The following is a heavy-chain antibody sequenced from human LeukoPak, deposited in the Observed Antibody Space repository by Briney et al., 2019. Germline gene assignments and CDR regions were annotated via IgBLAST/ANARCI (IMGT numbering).Heavy chain of an antibody. D-gene: IGHD1-26*01. J-gene: IGHJ4*02. CDR2: VWFDGSNT. Sequence: GALRLSCVASGFTFSSYTMHWVRQAPGKGLEWVAVVWFDGSNTYYADSVKGRFTISRDKSKNTLYLQMNSLRAEDTSSYYCASNSGSSGGYWGQGTLVTVSS. V-gene: IGHV3-33*01. CDR3: ASNSGSSGGY. CDR1: GFTFSSYT.